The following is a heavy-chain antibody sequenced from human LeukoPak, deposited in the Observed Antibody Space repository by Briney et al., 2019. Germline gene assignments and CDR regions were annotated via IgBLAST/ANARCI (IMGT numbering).Heavy chain of an antibody. CDR1: VFTVSSNY. Sequence: PGGSLRLSCAASVFTVSSNYMSWVRQAPGKGLEWVSVIYSGGSTYYADSVKGRFTISRDNSKNTLYLQMNSLRAEDTAVYYCARDRDYWGQGTLVTVSS. CDR2: IYSGGST. CDR3: ARDRDY. J-gene: IGHJ4*02. V-gene: IGHV3-66*02.